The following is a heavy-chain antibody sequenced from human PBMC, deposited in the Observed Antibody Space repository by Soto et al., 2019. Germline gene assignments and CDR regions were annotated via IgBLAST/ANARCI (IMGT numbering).Heavy chain of an antibody. CDR3: ARGRNYDFGLDV. J-gene: IGHJ6*02. D-gene: IGHD3-3*01. CDR2: IYSGGST. CDR1: GFTVSSNY. Sequence: HPGGSLRLSCAASGFTVSSNYMSWVRQAPGKGLEWVSVIYSGGSTYYADSVKGRFTISRDNSKNTLYLQMNSLRAEDTAVYYCARGRNYDFGLDVWGQGTTVTVSS. V-gene: IGHV3-53*01.